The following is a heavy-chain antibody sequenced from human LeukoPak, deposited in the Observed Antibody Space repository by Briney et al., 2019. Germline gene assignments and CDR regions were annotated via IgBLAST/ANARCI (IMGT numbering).Heavy chain of an antibody. CDR3: AKRGVVIRVILVGFHKEAYYFDS. J-gene: IGHJ4*02. Sequence: GGSLRLSCAASGLTFSSYAMNWVRQAPGKGLEWVSGISDSGGRTNYADSVKGRFTISRDNPKNTLYLQMNSLRAEDTAVYFCAKRGVVIRVILVGFHKEAYYFDSWGQGALVTVSS. CDR2: ISDSGGRT. D-gene: IGHD3-22*01. V-gene: IGHV3-23*01. CDR1: GLTFSSYA.